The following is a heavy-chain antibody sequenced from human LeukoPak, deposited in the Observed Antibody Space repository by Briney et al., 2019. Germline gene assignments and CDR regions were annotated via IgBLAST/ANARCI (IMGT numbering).Heavy chain of an antibody. V-gene: IGHV1-18*01. CDR1: GYTFTSYG. Sequence: ASVKVSCKASGYTFTSYGISWVRQAPRQGLEWMGWISAYNGNTNYAQKLQGRVTMTTDTSTSTAYMELRSLRSDDTAVYYCARVELTGYEVDYWGQGTLVTVSS. CDR2: ISAYNGNT. J-gene: IGHJ4*02. D-gene: IGHD3-9*01. CDR3: ARVELTGYEVDY.